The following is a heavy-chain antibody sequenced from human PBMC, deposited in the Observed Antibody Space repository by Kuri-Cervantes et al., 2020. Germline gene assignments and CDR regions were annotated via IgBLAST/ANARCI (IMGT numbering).Heavy chain of an antibody. J-gene: IGHJ1*01. V-gene: IGHV1-2*02. CDR1: GYAFTGYY. D-gene: IGHD3-10*01. CDR3: ARGAYGSGSYYEYFQH. Sequence: ASVKVSCKASGYAFTGYYMHWVRQAPGQGLEWMGWINPNSGGTNYAQKFQGRVTMTGDTSISTAYMELSRLRSDDTAVYYCARGAYGSGSYYEYFQHWGQGTLVTVSS. CDR2: INPNSGGT.